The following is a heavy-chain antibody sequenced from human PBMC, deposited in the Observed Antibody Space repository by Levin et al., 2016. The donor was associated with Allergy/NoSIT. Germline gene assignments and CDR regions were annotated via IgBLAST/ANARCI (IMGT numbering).Heavy chain of an antibody. D-gene: IGHD1-1*01. CDR3: ARTATAVGQSFDY. J-gene: IGHJ4*02. V-gene: IGHV1-2*02. Sequence: ASVKVSCKASGYTFTGYYMHWVRQAPGQGLEWLGWVNLGTGGTNYEQKFQGRVTMTRDTSINTAYMELSSLKSDDTAVYYCARTATAVGQSFDYWGLGTLVTVSS. CDR1: GYTFTGYY. CDR2: VNLGTGGT.